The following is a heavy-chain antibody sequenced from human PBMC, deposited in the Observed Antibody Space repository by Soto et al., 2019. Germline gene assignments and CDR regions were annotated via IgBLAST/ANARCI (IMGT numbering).Heavy chain of an antibody. CDR1: GYSFTGYW. J-gene: IGHJ6*02. Sequence: HGESLKISCKGSGYSFTGYWIGWVRQMPGKGLEWMVIIYPGDSDTRYSPSFQGQVTISADKSISTAYLQWSSLKASDTAMYYCARHRSSWYNYYYYGMDAWGQGTTVTVSS. V-gene: IGHV5-51*01. CDR3: ARHRSSWYNYYYYGMDA. CDR2: IYPGDSDT. D-gene: IGHD6-13*01.